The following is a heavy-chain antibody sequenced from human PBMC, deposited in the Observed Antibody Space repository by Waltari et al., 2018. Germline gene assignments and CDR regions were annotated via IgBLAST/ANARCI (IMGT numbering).Heavy chain of an antibody. V-gene: IGHV3-30*02. J-gene: IGHJ4*02. Sequence: QVQLVESGGGVVQPGGSLRLSCAASGFTFSSYGMHWVRQAPGKGLEWVAFIRYDGSNKYYADSVKGRFTISRDNSKNTLDLQMNSLRAEDTAVYYCAKAYGGSYYFPYWGQGTLVTVSS. D-gene: IGHD1-26*01. CDR3: AKAYGGSYYFPY. CDR2: IRYDGSNK. CDR1: GFTFSSYG.